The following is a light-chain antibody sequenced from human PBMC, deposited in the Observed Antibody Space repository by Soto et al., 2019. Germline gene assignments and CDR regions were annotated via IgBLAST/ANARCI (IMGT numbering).Light chain of an antibody. CDR3: QQRHMWPIT. V-gene: IGKV3-11*01. J-gene: IGKJ5*01. CDR2: DAY. Sequence: EVVFTQSPVTLSLYPGERATLSSRASQSFRGLLAWYQQKPGQAPRLLIYDAYNRATGIPPRFSGSGSGTDFTLTISSLEPEDSAVYYCQQRHMWPITFGQGTRLEIK. CDR1: QSFRGL.